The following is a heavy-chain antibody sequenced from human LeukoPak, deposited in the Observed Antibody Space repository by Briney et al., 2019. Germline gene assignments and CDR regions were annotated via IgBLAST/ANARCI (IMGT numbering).Heavy chain of an antibody. CDR1: GYTFTSYD. Sequence: ASVKVSCKASGYTFTSYDINWVRQATGQGLEWMGWMNPNSGNTGYAQKFQGRVTMTRSTSISTAYMELSSLRSEDTAVYYCARGGYDLYYYYYMDVWGKGTTVTISS. V-gene: IGHV1-8*02. J-gene: IGHJ6*03. CDR2: MNPNSGNT. CDR3: ARGGYDLYYYYYMDV. D-gene: IGHD5-12*01.